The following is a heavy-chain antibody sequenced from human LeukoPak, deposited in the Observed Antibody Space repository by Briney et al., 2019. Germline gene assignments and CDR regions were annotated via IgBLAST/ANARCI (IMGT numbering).Heavy chain of an antibody. V-gene: IGHV3-7*01. J-gene: IGHJ4*02. CDR2: IKPDGSEK. CDR1: GFTFSTYW. CDR3: ARSRFYFDY. Sequence: PGGSLRLSCAAFGFTFSTYWMGWVRQAPGKGLEWVAKIKPDGSEKDHVDSVKGRFTISRDNAKNSLYLQLNSLRVEDTAVYYCARSRFYFDYWGQGTLVTVSS.